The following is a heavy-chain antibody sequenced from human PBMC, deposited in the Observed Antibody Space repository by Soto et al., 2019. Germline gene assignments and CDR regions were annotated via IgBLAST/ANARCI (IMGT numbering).Heavy chain of an antibody. Sequence: EVQLVESGGGLVKPGGSLRLSCAASGFTFSSYSMNWVRQAPGKGLEWVSSISSSSSYIYYADSVKGRFTISRDNAKNPLYLQMNSLRAEDTAVYYCASHYGDYYYYGMDVWGQGTTVTVSS. CDR2: ISSSSSYI. CDR3: ASHYGDYYYYGMDV. J-gene: IGHJ6*02. D-gene: IGHD4-17*01. CDR1: GFTFSSYS. V-gene: IGHV3-21*01.